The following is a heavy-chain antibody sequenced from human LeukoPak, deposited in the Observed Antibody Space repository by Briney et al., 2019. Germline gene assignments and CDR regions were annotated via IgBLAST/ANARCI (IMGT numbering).Heavy chain of an antibody. J-gene: IGHJ4*02. V-gene: IGHV4-38-2*02. CDR1: GYSVSSGYY. D-gene: IGHD6-19*01. CDR2: MYHSGTT. Sequence: PSETLSLTCSVSGYSVSSGYYWGWIRQSPGKGLEWIGSMYHSGTTYYNPSLKSRVTLSVDTSKNQFSLKLSSVTAADTAVYYCARPTGYSSGWYLPESRGYFDYWGQGTLVTVSS. CDR3: ARPTGYSSGWYLPESRGYFDY.